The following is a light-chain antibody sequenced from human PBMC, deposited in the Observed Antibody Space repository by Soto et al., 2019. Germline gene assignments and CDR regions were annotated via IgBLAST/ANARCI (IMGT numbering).Light chain of an antibody. J-gene: IGKJ2*01. V-gene: IGKV1-39*01. CDR3: QQSYNTPYT. CDR1: QTISSN. CDR2: AAS. Sequence: DIQMTQSPSSLSASVGDRVTITCRASQTISSNLNWYQQKPGKAPKLLIFAASSLQSGVPSRFSGSGSGTDFTLTISSLQSEDFATYYCQQSYNTPYTFGQGTNLEIK.